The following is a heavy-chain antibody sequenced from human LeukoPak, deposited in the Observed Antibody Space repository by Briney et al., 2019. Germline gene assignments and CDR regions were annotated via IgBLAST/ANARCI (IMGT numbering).Heavy chain of an antibody. CDR3: AKDRCSSTSCYTEYYFDY. CDR2: IYYSGST. CDR1: GGSISSYY. Sequence: SETLSLTCTVSGGSISSYYWSWIRQPPGKGLEWIGYIYYSGSTNYNPSLKSRVTISVDTSKNQFSLKLSPVTAADTAVYYCAKDRCSSTSCYTEYYFDYWGQGTLVTVSS. D-gene: IGHD2-2*02. J-gene: IGHJ4*02. V-gene: IGHV4-59*12.